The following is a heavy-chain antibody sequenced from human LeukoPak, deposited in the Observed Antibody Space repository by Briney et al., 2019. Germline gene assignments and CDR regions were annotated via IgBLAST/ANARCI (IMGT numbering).Heavy chain of an antibody. J-gene: IGHJ6*02. D-gene: IGHD3-22*01. V-gene: IGHV3-33*08. CDR1: GFTFSSYG. Sequence: GGSLRLSCAASGFTFSSYGMHWVRQAPGKGLEWVAVIWYDGSNKYYADSVKGRFTISRDNCKNTLYLQMNSRRAEDTAVYYWARGWGGASSGYYLSYYYYGMDVWGQGTTVTVSS. CDR3: ARGWGGASSGYYLSYYYYGMDV. CDR2: IWYDGSNK.